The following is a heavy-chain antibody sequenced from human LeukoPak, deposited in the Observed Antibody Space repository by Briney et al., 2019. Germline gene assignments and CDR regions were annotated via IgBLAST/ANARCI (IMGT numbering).Heavy chain of an antibody. CDR2: ISAYNGNT. V-gene: IGHV1-18*01. CDR1: GYTLTELS. Sequence: ASVKVSCKVSGYTLTELSMHWVRQAPGQGLEWMGWISAYNGNTNYAQKLQGRVTMTTDTSTSTAYMELRSLRSDDTAVYYCARAAMRRFLEFPYGMDVWGQGTTVTVSS. D-gene: IGHD3-3*01. CDR3: ARAAMRRFLEFPYGMDV. J-gene: IGHJ6*02.